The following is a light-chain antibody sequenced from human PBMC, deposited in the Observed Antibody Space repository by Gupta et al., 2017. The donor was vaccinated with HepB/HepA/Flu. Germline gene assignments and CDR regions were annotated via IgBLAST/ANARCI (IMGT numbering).Light chain of an antibody. CDR2: DAS. Sequence: EIVLTQSPATLSLSPGERATLSCRASQSVSSYLAWYQQKPGQAPRPLIYDASNRATGIPDRFSGSGSGTDFTLTSSSREPEDFAVYYLQQRSNWQTFGEGTKVEIK. CDR3: QQRSNWQT. V-gene: IGKV3-11*01. CDR1: QSVSSY. J-gene: IGKJ1*01.